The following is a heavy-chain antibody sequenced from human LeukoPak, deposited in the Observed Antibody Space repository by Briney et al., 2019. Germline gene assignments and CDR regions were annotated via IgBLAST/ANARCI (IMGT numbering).Heavy chain of an antibody. J-gene: IGHJ4*02. CDR1: GYTFTIYG. V-gene: IGHV1-18*01. CDR3: ARAQSTDYGDYDDY. D-gene: IGHD4-17*01. CDR2: ISAYNGNT. Sequence: ASVKVSCKASGYTFTIYGISWVRQAPGQGLEWMGWISAYNGNTNYAQKLPGRVTMTTDTSTSTAYMELRSLRSDDTAVYYCARAQSTDYGDYDDYWGQGTLVTVSS.